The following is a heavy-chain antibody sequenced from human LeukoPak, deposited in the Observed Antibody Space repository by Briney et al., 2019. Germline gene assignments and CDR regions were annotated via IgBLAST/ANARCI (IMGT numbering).Heavy chain of an antibody. CDR2: IIPILGIA. CDR3: AVTMIVVVIEAHRPGFDP. CDR1: GGTFSSYA. V-gene: IGHV1-69*04. D-gene: IGHD3-22*01. J-gene: IGHJ5*02. Sequence: ASVKVSCKASGGTFSSYAISWVRQAPGQGLGWMGRIIPILGIANYAQKFQGRVTITADKSTSTAYMELSSLRSEDTAVYYCAVTMIVVVIEAHRPGFDPWGQGTLVTVSS.